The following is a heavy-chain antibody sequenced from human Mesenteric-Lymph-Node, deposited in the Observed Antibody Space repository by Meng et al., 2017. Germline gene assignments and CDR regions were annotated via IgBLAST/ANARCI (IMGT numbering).Heavy chain of an antibody. J-gene: IGHJ6*02. CDR2: ISSSSSYI. CDR3: ERDLNTAMVFFTPWPWMSVPNYYYYYGMDV. V-gene: IGHV3-21*01. D-gene: IGHD5-18*01. CDR1: GFTFISYS. Sequence: GGPLRLSCAASGFTFISYSMNWFRQAPGKGLDWFSSISSSSSYIYYADSGKGRFTITRDNAKNSLYLQMNSLRAEDTTVYYCERDLNTAMVFFTPWPWMSVPNYYYYYGMDVWGQGTTVTVSS.